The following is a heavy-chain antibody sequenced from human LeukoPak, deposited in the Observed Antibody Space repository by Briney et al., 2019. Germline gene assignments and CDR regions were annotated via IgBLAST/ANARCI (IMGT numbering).Heavy chain of an antibody. V-gene: IGHV1-8*02. J-gene: IGHJ4*02. CDR2: MNPNSGNT. CDR3: ARDKVVGPSNFDY. D-gene: IGHD1-26*01. Sequence: ASVKVSCKASGYTFTDRYIHWVRQAPGQGLEWMGWMNPNSGNTGYAQKFQGRVTMTRNTSISTAYMELSSLRSEDTAVYYCARDKVVGPSNFDYWGQGTLVTVSS. CDR1: GYTFTDRY.